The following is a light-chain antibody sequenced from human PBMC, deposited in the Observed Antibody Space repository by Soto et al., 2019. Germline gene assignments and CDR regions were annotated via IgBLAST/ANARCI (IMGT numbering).Light chain of an antibody. CDR1: QSVNSN. V-gene: IGKV3-15*01. CDR3: QHYNNWPLT. Sequence: EIVMTQSPATLSVSPGERATLSCRASQSVNSNLAWYQQKPGQAPRVLIYGASTRATGIPARFSGSGSGTEFTLTISSLQSEDFAVYYCQHYNNWPLTFGGGTKVEIK. J-gene: IGKJ4*01. CDR2: GAS.